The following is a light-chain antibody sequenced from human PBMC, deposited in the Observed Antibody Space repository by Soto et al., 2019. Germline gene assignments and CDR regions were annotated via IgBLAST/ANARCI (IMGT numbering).Light chain of an antibody. CDR3: QQYYSTPRT. J-gene: IGKJ2*01. Sequence: DIVMTQSPDSLAVSLGERATINCKSVQSVLYSSTNKNYLAWYQQKPGQPPKLLIYWASTRASGVPDRFSGSGSGTDFTLTISSLQAEDVAVYYCQQYYSTPRTFGQGTKLEIK. CDR1: QSVLYSSTNKNY. V-gene: IGKV4-1*01. CDR2: WAS.